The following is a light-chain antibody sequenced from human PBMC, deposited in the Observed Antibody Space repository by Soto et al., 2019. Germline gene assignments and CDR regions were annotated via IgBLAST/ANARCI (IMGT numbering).Light chain of an antibody. CDR2: DAT. J-gene: IGKJ2*01. Sequence: DIQMTQSPSTLSASVGDRVTITCRASQSISSWLAWYQQKPGEAPKLLIYDATSLESGVPSRFSGSGSGTEFTLTISRLQPDDVASYCYQQYNSYSFTFGQGTKLEIK. CDR3: QQYNSYSFT. CDR1: QSISSW. V-gene: IGKV1-5*01.